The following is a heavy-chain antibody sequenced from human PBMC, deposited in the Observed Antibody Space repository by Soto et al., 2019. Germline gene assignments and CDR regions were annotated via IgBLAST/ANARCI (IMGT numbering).Heavy chain of an antibody. V-gene: IGHV1-46*01. CDR3: ARDLRGIAAAGTRAIDY. CDR2: INPSGGST. CDR1: GYTFTSYY. J-gene: IGHJ4*02. Sequence: QVQLVQSGAEVKKPGASVKVSCKASGYTFTSYYMHWVRQAPGQGLEWMGIINPSGGSTSYAQKCQGRVTMTRDTSTSTVYMELSSLRSEDTAVYYCARDLRGIAAAGTRAIDYWGQGTLVTVSS. D-gene: IGHD6-13*01.